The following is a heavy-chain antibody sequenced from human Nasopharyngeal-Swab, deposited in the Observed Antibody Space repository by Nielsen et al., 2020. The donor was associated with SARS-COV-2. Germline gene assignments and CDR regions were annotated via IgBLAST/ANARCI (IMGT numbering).Heavy chain of an antibody. V-gene: IGHV1-69*06. D-gene: IGHD1-1*01. CDR2: IIPIFGTA. J-gene: IGHJ6*03. CDR3: ACSCKYNWNHGPYYYYYMDV. Sequence: WVRQAPGQGLEWTGGIIPIFGTANYAQKFQGRVTITADKSTSTAYMELSSLRSEDTAVYYCACSCKYNWNHGPYYYYYMDVWGKGTTVTVSS.